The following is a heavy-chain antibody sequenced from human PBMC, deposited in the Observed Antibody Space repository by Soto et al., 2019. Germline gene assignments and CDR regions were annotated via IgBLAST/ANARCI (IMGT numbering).Heavy chain of an antibody. CDR1: GGTFSSYA. J-gene: IGHJ6*02. CDR2: IIPILGTA. D-gene: IGHD3-16*02. CDR3: ARDLNYDYVWGSYRGDYYYYYGMDV. V-gene: IGHV1-69*06. Sequence: QVQLVQSGAEVKKPGSSVKVSCKASGGTFSSYAISWVRQAPGQGREWMGGIIPILGTANYAQKFQGRVTITADKSTSTAYMELSSLRSEDTAVYYCARDLNYDYVWGSYRGDYYYYYGMDVWGQGTTVTVSS.